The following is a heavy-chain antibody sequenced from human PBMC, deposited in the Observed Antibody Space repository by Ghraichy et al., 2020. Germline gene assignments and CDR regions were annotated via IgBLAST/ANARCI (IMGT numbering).Heavy chain of an antibody. D-gene: IGHD2-2*01. CDR2: INPNSGGT. CDR3: ARVSSTASFDY. CDR1: GYTFTGYY. J-gene: IGHJ4*02. Sequence: ASVKVSCKASGYTFTGYYMHWVRQAPGQGLEWMGWINPNSGGTNYAQKFQGWVTMTRDTSISTAYMELSRLRSNDTAVYYCARVSSTASFDYWGQGTLVTVSS. V-gene: IGHV1-2*04.